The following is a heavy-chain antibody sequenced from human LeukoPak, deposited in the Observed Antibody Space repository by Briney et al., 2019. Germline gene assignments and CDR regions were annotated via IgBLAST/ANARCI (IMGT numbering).Heavy chain of an antibody. CDR2: IKSKKDGGTT. D-gene: IGHD3-22*01. J-gene: IGHJ4*02. CDR3: TQGSGFYYDY. V-gene: IGHV3-15*07. Sequence: GGSLRLSCAVSGLTVSNVWMNWVRQAPGKGLEWVGRIKSKKDGGTTEFAAPVRGRFTISRDDSQNTLYLQMNSLTSDDTAVYYCTQGSGFYYDYWGQGTLVTVSS. CDR1: GLTVSNVW.